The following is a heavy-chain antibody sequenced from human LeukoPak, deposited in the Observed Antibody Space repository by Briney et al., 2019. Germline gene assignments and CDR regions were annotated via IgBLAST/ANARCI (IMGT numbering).Heavy chain of an antibody. CDR3: ARVGARQILEY. Sequence: GGSLRLSCAASGVTLSTYAMSWVRQAPGKGLEWVANIKQDGGEKYYLDSVKGRFTVSRDNAKNSLYLQMNSLRAEDTAVYYCARVGARQILEYWGQGTLVTVSS. CDR2: IKQDGGEK. V-gene: IGHV3-7*01. D-gene: IGHD4-17*01. CDR1: GVTLSTYA. J-gene: IGHJ4*02.